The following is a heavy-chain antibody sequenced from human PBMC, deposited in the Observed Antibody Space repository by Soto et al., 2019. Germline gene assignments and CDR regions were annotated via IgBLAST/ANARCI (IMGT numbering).Heavy chain of an antibody. CDR2: IYSGGST. Sequence: EVQLVETGGGLIQPGGSLRLSCAASGFTVSSAYMSWVRQAPGKGLEWVSVIYSGGSTYYADSLKGRFTNSRDNSKNTLNLQMNSLRAEDTAVYYCARGGFAPFDYWGQGTMVTVSS. CDR1: GFTVSSAY. CDR3: ARGGFAPFDY. V-gene: IGHV3-53*02. J-gene: IGHJ4*02.